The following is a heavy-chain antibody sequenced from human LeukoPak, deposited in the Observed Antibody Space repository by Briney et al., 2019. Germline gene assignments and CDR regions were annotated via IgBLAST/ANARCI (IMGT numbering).Heavy chain of an antibody. CDR1: EFTFSSHA. CDR3: ARGLYYDSSGFPGNY. CDR2: ISGGGEST. V-gene: IGHV3-23*01. D-gene: IGHD3-22*01. Sequence: GGSLRLSCVASEFTFSSHAMNWVRQAPGKGLEWVSSISGGGESTYYADSVKGRFTVSRDNSKNTLYLQINSLRGEDTAVYYCARGLYYDSSGFPGNYWGQGTLVTVSS. J-gene: IGHJ4*02.